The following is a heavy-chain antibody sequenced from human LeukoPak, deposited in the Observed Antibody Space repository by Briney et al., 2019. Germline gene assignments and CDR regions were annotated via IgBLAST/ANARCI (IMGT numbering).Heavy chain of an antibody. Sequence: SETLSLTCTVSGGSISSYYWSWIRQPPGKGLEWIGYIYYSGSTNYNPSLKSRVTISVDTFKNQFSLKLSSVTSADTAVSYCARWGGYCRSTSCFLGGDAFDIWGQGTMVTVSS. CDR3: ARWGGYCRSTSCFLGGDAFDI. V-gene: IGHV4-59*08. D-gene: IGHD2-2*01. J-gene: IGHJ3*02. CDR2: IYYSGST. CDR1: GGSISSYY.